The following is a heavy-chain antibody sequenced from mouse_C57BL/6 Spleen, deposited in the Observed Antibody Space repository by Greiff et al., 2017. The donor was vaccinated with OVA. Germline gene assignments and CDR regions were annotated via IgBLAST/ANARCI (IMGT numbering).Heavy chain of an antibody. CDR1: GYAFSSSW. D-gene: IGHD4-1*01. CDR2: IYPGGGDT. J-gene: IGHJ2*01. Sequence: QVQLQQSGPELVKPGASVQISCKASGYAFSSSWMNWVKQRPGKGLEWIGRIYPGGGDTNYNGKFKGKATLTADKSSSTAYMQLSSLTSEDSAVYFCARWDAGYYNSWCQGTTLTVSS. CDR3: ARWDAGYYNS. V-gene: IGHV1-82*01.